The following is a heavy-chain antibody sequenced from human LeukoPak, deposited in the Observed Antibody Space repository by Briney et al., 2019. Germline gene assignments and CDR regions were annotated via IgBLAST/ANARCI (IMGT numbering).Heavy chain of an antibody. CDR3: AKGSLLLWFGELDAFDI. J-gene: IGHJ3*02. D-gene: IGHD3-10*01. CDR2: ISSSSSYI. V-gene: IGHV3-21*04. CDR1: GFTFSVSS. Sequence: GGSLRLSCAVSGFTFSVSSMNWVRQAPGRGLEWVSSISSSSSYIYYADSVKGRFTISRDNSKNTLYLQMNSLRAEDTAVYYCAKGSLLLWFGELDAFDIWGQGTMVTVSS.